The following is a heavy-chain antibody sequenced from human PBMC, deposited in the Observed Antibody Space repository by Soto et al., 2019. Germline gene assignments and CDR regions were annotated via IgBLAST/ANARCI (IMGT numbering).Heavy chain of an antibody. V-gene: IGHV1-69*06. Sequence: SVKVSCKASGGTFSSYAISWVRQAPGQGLEWMGGIIPIFGTANYAQKFQGRVTITADKSTSTAYMELSSLRSEDTAVYYCATEPNYYYYGMDVWGQGTTVTVSS. CDR3: ATEPNYYYYGMDV. D-gene: IGHD1-26*01. CDR1: GGTFSSYA. CDR2: IIPIFGTA. J-gene: IGHJ6*02.